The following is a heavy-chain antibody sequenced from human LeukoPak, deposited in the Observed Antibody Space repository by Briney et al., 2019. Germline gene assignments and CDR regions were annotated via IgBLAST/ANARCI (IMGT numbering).Heavy chain of an antibody. CDR3: ARSGYSHSWDY. D-gene: IGHD1-26*01. V-gene: IGHV3-21*04. CDR2: IRFTGSYI. CDR1: GFTFSSYS. J-gene: IGHJ4*02. Sequence: GGSLRLSCAASGFTFSSYSMNWVRQAPGRGLEWVSSIRFTGSYIYYADSVKGRFTISRDDAENLLSLQMISLRGDDTAVYYCARSGYSHSWDYWGQGTLVIVSS.